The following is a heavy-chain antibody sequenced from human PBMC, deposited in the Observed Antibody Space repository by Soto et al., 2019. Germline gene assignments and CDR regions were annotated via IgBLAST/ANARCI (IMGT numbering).Heavy chain of an antibody. CDR1: GYTFNTYA. CDR2: IIPIFGAP. CDR3: ARVGLDVKGKTLPPYYFDY. V-gene: IGHV1-69*13. J-gene: IGHJ4*02. Sequence: SVKVSCKASGYTFNTYAISWVRQAPGRGPEWMGGIIPIFGAPNYAQKFQGRVTITADESTSTAYLELPSLTPEDAAVYYCARVGLDVKGKTLPPYYFDYWGQGTLVTAPQ. D-gene: IGHD2-2*01.